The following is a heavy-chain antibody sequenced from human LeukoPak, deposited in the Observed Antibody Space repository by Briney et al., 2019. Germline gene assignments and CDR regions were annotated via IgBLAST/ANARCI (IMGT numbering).Heavy chain of an antibody. D-gene: IGHD2-21*02. J-gene: IGHJ4*02. CDR3: ARVAEGGGDPFYY. V-gene: IGHV4-30-4*01. CDR1: GGSISSGDYY. CDR2: IYYSGST. Sequence: SETLSLTCTVSGGSISSGDYYWSWIRQPPGKGLEWIGYIYYSGSTYYNPSLKSRVTISVDTSKNQFSLKLSFVTAADAVVYYCARVAEGGGDPFYYWGQGTLVTVSS.